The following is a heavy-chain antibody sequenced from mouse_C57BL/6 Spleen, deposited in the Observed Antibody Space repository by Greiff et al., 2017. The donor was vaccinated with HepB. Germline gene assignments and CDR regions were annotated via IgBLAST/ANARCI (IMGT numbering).Heavy chain of an antibody. CDR3: ARGAYGSSYEYFDV. CDR1: GFNIKDYY. Sequence: VQLKESGAELVKPGASVKLSCTASGFNIKDYYMHWVKQRTEQGLEWIGRIDPEDGETKYAPKFQGKATITADTSSNTAYLQLSSLTSEDTAVYYCARGAYGSSYEYFDVWGTGTTVTVSS. J-gene: IGHJ1*03. CDR2: IDPEDGET. D-gene: IGHD1-1*01. V-gene: IGHV14-2*01.